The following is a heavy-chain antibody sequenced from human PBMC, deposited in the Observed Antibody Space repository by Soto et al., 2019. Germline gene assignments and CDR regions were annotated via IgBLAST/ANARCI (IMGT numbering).Heavy chain of an antibody. CDR2: INGNDGST. J-gene: IGHJ5*02. D-gene: IGHD3-3*01. V-gene: IGHV3-23*01. CDR3: AKAGTIFGVVMNNWFDP. Sequence: PGGSLRLSCAASGFTFSSYALRWVRQAPGKGLEWVSTINGNDGSTYYADSVKGRFTISRDNSKNTLYLQMNSLRVEDTAVYYCAKAGTIFGVVMNNWFDP. CDR1: GFTFSSYA.